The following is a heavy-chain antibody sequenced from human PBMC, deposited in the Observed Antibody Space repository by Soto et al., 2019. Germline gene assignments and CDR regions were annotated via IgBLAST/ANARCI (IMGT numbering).Heavy chain of an antibody. J-gene: IGHJ5*02. CDR2: VYISGGT. CDR3: ARGQRFSDWFDP. V-gene: IGHV4-4*07. CDR1: GGSMSSYY. Sequence: PSETLSLTCTVSGGSMSSYYWTWIRQPAGKGLEWIGRVYISGGTHYNPSLKSRVTISLDTSKNQFSLRLLSVTDADTAVYYCARGQRFSDWFDPWGQGTLVTV. D-gene: IGHD3-3*01.